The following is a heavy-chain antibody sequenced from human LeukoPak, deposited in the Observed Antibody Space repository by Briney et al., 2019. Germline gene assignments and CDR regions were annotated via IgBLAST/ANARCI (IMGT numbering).Heavy chain of an antibody. CDR1: GFTFNG. CDR3: AKDEGRVGAPKGFDY. V-gene: IGHV3-30*18. Sequence: GGSLRLSCAASGFTFNGMHWVRQAPGKGLEWVTVISYDGGNKYYADSVKGRFTISRDNSKNTLYLQMNSLRAEDTAVYYCAKDEGRVGAPKGFDYWGPGTLVTVSS. D-gene: IGHD1-26*01. CDR2: ISYDGGNK. J-gene: IGHJ4*02.